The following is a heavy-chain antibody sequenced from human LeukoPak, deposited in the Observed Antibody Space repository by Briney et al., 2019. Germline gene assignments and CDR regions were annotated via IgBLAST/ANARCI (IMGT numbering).Heavy chain of an antibody. D-gene: IGHD3-10*01. Sequence: PSETLSLTCTVSGGSISSYYWSWIRQPPGKGLEWIGSLYYSGNTYYNPSLKSRVTISVDTSKNQFSLKLSSVTAADTAVYYCARGRGEERGISMVRGVRAPSYNWFDPWGHGTLVTVSS. CDR3: ARGRGEERGISMVRGVRAPSYNWFDP. CDR2: LYYSGNT. J-gene: IGHJ5*02. CDR1: GGSISSYY. V-gene: IGHV4-59*12.